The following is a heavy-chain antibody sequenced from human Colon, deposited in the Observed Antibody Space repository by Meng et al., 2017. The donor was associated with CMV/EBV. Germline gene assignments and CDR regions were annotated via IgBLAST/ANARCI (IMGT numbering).Heavy chain of an antibody. CDR3: ASEKSRYSSSLRAFDI. CDR2: IYYSGST. J-gene: IGHJ3*02. D-gene: IGHD6-13*01. CDR1: GGSISSSSYY. V-gene: IGHV4-39*01. Sequence: SETLSLTCTVSGGSISSSSYYWGWIRQPPGKGLEWIGSIYYSGSTYYKPSLKSRVTISVDTSKNQFSLKLSSVTAADTAVYYCASEKSRYSSSLRAFDIWGQGTMVTVSS.